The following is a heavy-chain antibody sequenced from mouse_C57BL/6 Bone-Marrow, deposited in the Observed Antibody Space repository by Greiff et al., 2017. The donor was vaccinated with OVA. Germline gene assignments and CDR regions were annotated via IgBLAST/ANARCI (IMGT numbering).Heavy chain of an antibody. CDR2: INSNNGGT. CDR1: GYTFTDYN. Sequence: DVKLQESGPELAKPGASVKIPCKASGYTFTDYNMDWVKQSHGKSLEWIGDINSNNGGTIYNQKFKGKATLTVDKSSGTAYMELRSLTSEDTAVYYCARGGYYEYDGGAWFAYWGQGTLVTVSA. J-gene: IGHJ3*01. V-gene: IGHV1-18*01. CDR3: ARGGYYEYDGGAWFAY. D-gene: IGHD2-4*01.